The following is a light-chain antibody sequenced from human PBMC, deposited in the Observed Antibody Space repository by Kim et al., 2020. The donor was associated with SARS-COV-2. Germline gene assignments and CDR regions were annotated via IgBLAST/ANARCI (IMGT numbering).Light chain of an antibody. CDR3: SSYTSSSTEV. V-gene: IGLV2-14*03. J-gene: IGLJ1*01. CDR1: SSDVVGYNY. CDR2: DVS. Sequence: QSALTQPASVSGSPGQSITISCTGTSSDVVGYNYVSWYQHHPGKAPKLMIYDVSKRPSGVSNRFSGSKSGNTASLTISGLQAEDEADYYCSSYTSSSTEVFGTGTKVTVL.